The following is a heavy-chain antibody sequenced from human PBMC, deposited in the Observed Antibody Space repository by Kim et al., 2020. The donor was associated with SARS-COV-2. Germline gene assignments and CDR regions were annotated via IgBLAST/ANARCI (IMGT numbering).Heavy chain of an antibody. CDR2: T. J-gene: IGHJ2*01. V-gene: IGHV4-39*01. CDR3: ARHLRNWYFDL. Sequence: TDSTPSLKGRVTISVNTSKRPFSLRLSSVTAADAAVYYCARHLRNWYFDLWGRGTLVTVSS.